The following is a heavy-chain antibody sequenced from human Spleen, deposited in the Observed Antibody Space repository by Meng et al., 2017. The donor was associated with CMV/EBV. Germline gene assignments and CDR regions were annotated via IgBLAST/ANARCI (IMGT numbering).Heavy chain of an antibody. CDR2: INHSGST. D-gene: IGHD3-22*01. CDR3: ARQAYYDFTKNFDY. J-gene: IGHJ4*02. V-gene: IGHV4-34*01. Sequence: SETLSLTCAVYGGSFSGYYWSWIRQPPGKGLEWIGEINHSGSTNYNPSLKSRFTISVDTSKNQFSLKLSSVTAADTAVYYCARQAYYDFTKNFDYWGLGTLVTVSS. CDR1: GGSFSGYY.